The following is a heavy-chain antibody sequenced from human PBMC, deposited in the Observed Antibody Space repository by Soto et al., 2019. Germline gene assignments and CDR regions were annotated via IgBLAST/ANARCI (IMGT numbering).Heavy chain of an antibody. V-gene: IGHV3-30-3*01. J-gene: IGHJ4*02. CDR2: ISYDGIIK. CDR1: GFTFSSSP. Sequence: QVQLVESGGGVVQPGRSLRLSCEASGFTFSSSPMHWVRQAPGKGLEWVAVISYDGIIKVYADSVQGRFTISRDISKNTLYLQMNSLRTEDTAVYYCVRDKIRGPPDYCDDWGQGTLDTVSS. CDR3: VRDKIRGPPDYCDD.